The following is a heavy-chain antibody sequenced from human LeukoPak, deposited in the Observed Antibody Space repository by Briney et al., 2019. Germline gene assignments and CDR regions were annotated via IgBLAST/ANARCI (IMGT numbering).Heavy chain of an antibody. Sequence: GGSLRLSCAASGFTFSDYYMNWIRQALGKGLEWILFISSSGDSMYFADSVRGRFTISRDNAKNSLYLQMNSLRVEDTAVYYCAREVVIVPDYYYYGLDVWGQGTTVTVSS. V-gene: IGHV3-11*01. CDR2: ISSSGDSM. CDR3: AREVVIVPDYYYYGLDV. J-gene: IGHJ6*02. CDR1: GFTFSDYY. D-gene: IGHD2/OR15-2a*01.